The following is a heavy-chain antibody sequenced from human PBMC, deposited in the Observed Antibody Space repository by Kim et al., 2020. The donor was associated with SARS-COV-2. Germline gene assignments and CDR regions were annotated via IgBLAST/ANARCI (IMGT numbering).Heavy chain of an antibody. Sequence: DSVKGRLTISRDNAKNSLYLQMTSRGAEDTAGYYCARDLPYYYGSGSKDYWGQGTLVTASS. D-gene: IGHD3-10*01. J-gene: IGHJ4*02. V-gene: IGHV3-21*01. CDR3: ARDLPYYYGSGSKDY.